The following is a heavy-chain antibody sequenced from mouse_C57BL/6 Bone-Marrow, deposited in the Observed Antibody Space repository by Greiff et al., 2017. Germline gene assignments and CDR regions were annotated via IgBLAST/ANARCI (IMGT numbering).Heavy chain of an antibody. CDR3: ARGYYDYHDYAMDY. J-gene: IGHJ4*01. CDR2: ISRGSSTI. Sequence: EVKLVESGGGLVKPGGSLKLSCAASGFTFSDYGMHWVRQAPEKGLEWVAYISRGSSTIYYADTVKGRFTISRDNANNTLFLQMTSLRSEDTAMYYGARGYYDYHDYAMDYWGQGTSVTVSS. CDR1: GFTFSDYG. V-gene: IGHV5-17*01. D-gene: IGHD2-4*01.